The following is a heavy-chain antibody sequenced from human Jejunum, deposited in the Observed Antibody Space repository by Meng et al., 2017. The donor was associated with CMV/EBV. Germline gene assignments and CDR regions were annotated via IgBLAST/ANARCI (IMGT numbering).Heavy chain of an antibody. CDR2: VSFDGGIK. CDR3: TKSNYGWSFDY. J-gene: IGHJ4*02. Sequence: SCVASGFSFSAPHMYWVRQAPGKGLEWVAGVSFDGGIKNYADSVKGRFTVSRDNSKNTLFLQMDSLRAEDTALYYCTKSNYGWSFDYWGKGTLVTVSS. CDR1: GFSFSAPH. V-gene: IGHV3-30*18. D-gene: IGHD4-11*01.